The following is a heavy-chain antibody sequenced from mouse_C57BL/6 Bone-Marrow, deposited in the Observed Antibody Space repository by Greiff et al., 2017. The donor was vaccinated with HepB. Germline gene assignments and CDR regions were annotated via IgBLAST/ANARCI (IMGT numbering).Heavy chain of an antibody. CDR2: ISDGGSYT. CDR1: GFTFSSYA. J-gene: IGHJ1*03. Sequence: EVQLVESGGGLVKPGGSLNLSCAASGFTFSSYAMSWVRQTPAKRLEWVATISDGGSYTYYPDNVKGRFPISRDNAKNNLYLQMSHLQSEDTAMYYCARGGPTIVTTWYFDVWGTGTTVTGSS. V-gene: IGHV5-4*01. D-gene: IGHD2-5*01. CDR3: ARGGPTIVTTWYFDV.